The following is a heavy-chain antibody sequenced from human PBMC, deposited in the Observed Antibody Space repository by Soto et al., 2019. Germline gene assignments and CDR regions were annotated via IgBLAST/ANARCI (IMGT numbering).Heavy chain of an antibody. J-gene: IGHJ6*02. D-gene: IGHD3-9*01. Sequence: GPTLVEPTHTLPLTCTLSGVSPSTSGMCVRWIPPPPGEGLVWLALIDWDDDKYYSTSLKTRLTISKDTSKNQVVLTMTNMDPVDTATYYCARDYDILTGSGPYYYYGMDVWGQGTTVTVSS. V-gene: IGHV2-70*01. CDR3: ARDYDILTGSGPYYYYGMDV. CDR1: GVSPSTSGMC. CDR2: IDWDDDK.